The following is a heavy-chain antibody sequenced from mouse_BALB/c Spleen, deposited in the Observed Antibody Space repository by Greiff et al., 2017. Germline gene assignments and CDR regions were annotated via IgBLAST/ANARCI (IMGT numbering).Heavy chain of an antibody. CDR3: VRYGYDGLWFAY. Sequence: EVQLVETGGGLVQPKGSLKLSCAASGFTFNTNAMNWVRQAPGKGLEWVARIRSKSNNYATYYADSVKDRFTISRDDSQSMLYLQMNNLKTEDTAMYYCVRYGYDGLWFAYWGQGTLVTVSA. D-gene: IGHD2-2*01. J-gene: IGHJ3*01. V-gene: IGHV10S3*01. CDR1: GFTFNTNA. CDR2: IRSKSNNYAT.